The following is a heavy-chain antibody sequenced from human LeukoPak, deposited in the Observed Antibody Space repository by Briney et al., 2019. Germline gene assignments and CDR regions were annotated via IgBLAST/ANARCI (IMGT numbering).Heavy chain of an antibody. CDR3: ARQGGQWLVLGWFDP. V-gene: IGHV1-18*01. Sequence: AASVKVSCKASGYTFTSYGISWVRQAPGQGLEWMGWISAYNGNTNYAQKLQGRVTMTTDTSTSTAYMELRSLRSDDTAVYYCARQGGQWLVLGWFDPWGQGTLVTVSS. D-gene: IGHD6-19*01. CDR1: GYTFTSYG. J-gene: IGHJ5*02. CDR2: ISAYNGNT.